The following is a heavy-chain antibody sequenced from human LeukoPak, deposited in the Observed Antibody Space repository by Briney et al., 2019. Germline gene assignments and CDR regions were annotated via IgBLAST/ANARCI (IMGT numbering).Heavy chain of an antibody. CDR2: IIPIFGTA. D-gene: IGHD5-18*01. Sequence: SVKVSCKASGGTFSSYAISWVRQAPGQGLEWMGGIIPIFGTANYAQKFQGRVTITTDESTSTAYMELSSLRSEDTAVYYCAREQRGYSYGPTYYYYYYMDVWGKGTTVTVSS. CDR1: GGTFSSYA. CDR3: AREQRGYSYGPTYYYYYYMDV. J-gene: IGHJ6*03. V-gene: IGHV1-69*05.